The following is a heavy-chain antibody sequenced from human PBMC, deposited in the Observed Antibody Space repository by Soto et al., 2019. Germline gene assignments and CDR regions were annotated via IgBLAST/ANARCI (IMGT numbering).Heavy chain of an antibody. CDR3: ARADSSGYYPFQH. CDR2: IYYSGST. J-gene: IGHJ1*01. V-gene: IGHV4-39*01. Sequence: SETLSLTCTVSGASISSSSYYWGWIRQPPGKGLEWIGSIYYSGSTYYNASLKSRVTISVDTSKNQFSLELSSVTAADTAVYYCARADSSGYYPFQHWGQGTLVTVS. CDR1: GASISSSSYY. D-gene: IGHD3-22*01.